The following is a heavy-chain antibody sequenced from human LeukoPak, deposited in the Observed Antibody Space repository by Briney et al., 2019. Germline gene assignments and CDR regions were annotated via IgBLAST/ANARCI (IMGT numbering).Heavy chain of an antibody. D-gene: IGHD6-13*01. J-gene: IGHJ6*03. Sequence: SETLSLTCTVSGDSISNYYWSWIRQLQGRGLEAIGYIYYSGSTNYNPSLKSRVTISVDRSKNQFSLKLSSVTAADTAVYYCAGAKQQLVRGGYYYYYMDVWGKGTTVSVSS. V-gene: IGHV4-59*01. CDR2: IYYSGST. CDR3: AGAKQQLVRGGYYYYYMDV. CDR1: GDSISNYY.